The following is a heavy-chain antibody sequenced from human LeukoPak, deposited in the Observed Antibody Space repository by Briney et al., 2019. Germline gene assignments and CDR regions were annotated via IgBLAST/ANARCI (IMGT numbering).Heavy chain of an antibody. CDR3: AKLYGSYARDYFDY. CDR1: GFTFSNYA. CDR2: ISGSGGST. D-gene: IGHD1-26*01. J-gene: IGHJ4*02. Sequence: GGSLRLSCAASGFTFSNYAMSWVRQAPGKGLEWVSVISGSGGSTFYADSVKGRFTISRDNSKNTLYLQMNSLRAEDTAVYYCAKLYGSYARDYFDYWGQGTLVTVSS. V-gene: IGHV3-23*01.